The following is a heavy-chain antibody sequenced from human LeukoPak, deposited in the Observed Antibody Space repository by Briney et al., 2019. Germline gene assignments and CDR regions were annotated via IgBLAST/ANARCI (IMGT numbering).Heavy chain of an antibody. Sequence: GESLKISCKGSGYSFTSYWIGWVRQMPGKGLEWMGIIYPGDSDTRYSPSFQGQVTISADKSISTAYLQWSSLKASDTAMYYCARQKYSSSWYVWFDPWGQGTLVTVSS. CDR2: IYPGDSDT. CDR1: GYSFTSYW. V-gene: IGHV5-51*01. D-gene: IGHD6-13*01. CDR3: ARQKYSSSWYVWFDP. J-gene: IGHJ5*02.